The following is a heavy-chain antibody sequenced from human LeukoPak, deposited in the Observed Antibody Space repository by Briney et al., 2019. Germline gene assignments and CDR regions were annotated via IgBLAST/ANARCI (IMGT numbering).Heavy chain of an antibody. D-gene: IGHD3-9*01. J-gene: IGHJ6*03. CDR1: GDSISTYS. Sequence: SETLSLMCTVSGDSISTYSWSWIRQPPGKGLEWIGYIHFSGSTSYNPSLKSRVTISLDTSKNQFSLRLTSVAAADSAVYFCARHREAGIAISSFPYYYYSFYMDAWGTGTTVTVSS. V-gene: IGHV4-59*08. CDR3: ARHREAGIAISSFPYYYYSFYMDA. CDR2: IHFSGST.